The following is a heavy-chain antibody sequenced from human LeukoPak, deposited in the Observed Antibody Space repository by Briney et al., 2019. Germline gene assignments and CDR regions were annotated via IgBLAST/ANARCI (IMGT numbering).Heavy chain of an antibody. D-gene: IGHD3-10*02. CDR1: GFTVSSNY. CDR3: AELGITMIGGV. V-gene: IGHV3-11*04. CDR2: ISSSGSTI. J-gene: IGHJ6*04. Sequence: PGGSLRLSCAASGFTVSSNYMSWVRQAPGKGLEWVSYISSSGSTIYYADSVKGRFTISGDNAKNSLYLQMNSLRAEDTAVYYCAELGITMIGGVWGKGTTVTISS.